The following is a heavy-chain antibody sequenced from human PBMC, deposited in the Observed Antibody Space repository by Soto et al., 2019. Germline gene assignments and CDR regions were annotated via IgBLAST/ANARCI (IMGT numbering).Heavy chain of an antibody. D-gene: IGHD2-21*01. CDR3: ARVFAGSFDY. CDR2: IYYTGKT. J-gene: IGHJ4*02. V-gene: IGHV4-31*03. Sequence: QVQLQESGPGLVKPSQTLSLTCTVSGGSLSSGGYYWSWLRQLPGKGLEWIGYIYYTGKTYYNPALESRLAMSVDTSKNQFSLKLSSVTAADSALYYCARVFAGSFDYWGQGTLVTVSS. CDR1: GGSLSSGGYY.